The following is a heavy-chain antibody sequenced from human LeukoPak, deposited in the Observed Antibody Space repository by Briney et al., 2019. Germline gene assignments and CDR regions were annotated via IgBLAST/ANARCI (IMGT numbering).Heavy chain of an antibody. CDR3: ARVQYYNTLTGSFQY. CDR1: GYIFTGYY. J-gene: IGHJ4*02. V-gene: IGHV1-2*02. Sequence: ASVKVSCKASGYIFTGYYLHWVRQAPGQGLESMGWINPDSGDTNFAQKFQGRVSMTRDTSISTAYMELSRLRSDDTAYYYCARVQYYNTLTGSFQYWGQGTLVTVSS. D-gene: IGHD3-9*01. CDR2: INPDSGDT.